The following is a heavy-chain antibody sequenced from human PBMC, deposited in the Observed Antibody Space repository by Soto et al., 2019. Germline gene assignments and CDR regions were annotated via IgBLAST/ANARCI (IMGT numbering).Heavy chain of an antibody. CDR2: INHSGST. Sequence: SETLSLTCAVYGGSFSGYYWSWIRQPPGKGLEWIGQINHSGSTNYNPSLKSRVTISVDTSKSQFSLKLSSVTAADTAVYYCARALHFAYWGQGTLVTVSS. D-gene: IGHD1-26*01. CDR3: ARALHFAY. CDR1: GGSFSGYY. J-gene: IGHJ4*02. V-gene: IGHV4-34*01.